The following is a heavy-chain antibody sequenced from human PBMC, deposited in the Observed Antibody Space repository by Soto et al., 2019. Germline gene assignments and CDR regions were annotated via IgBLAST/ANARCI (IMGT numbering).Heavy chain of an antibody. J-gene: IGHJ4*02. CDR3: ARRIVATETFDY. CDR1: GASIQYGGFF. D-gene: IGHD5-12*01. CDR2: IHNSGSP. V-gene: IGHV4-30-4*08. Sequence: SETLSLTCSVSGASIQYGGFFWSWIRQSPGKGLEWIGHIHNSGSPYNNPSLRSRVSISVDTSKNQFSLTVTSVTAADTAVYYCARRIVATETFDYWGQGTLVTVSS.